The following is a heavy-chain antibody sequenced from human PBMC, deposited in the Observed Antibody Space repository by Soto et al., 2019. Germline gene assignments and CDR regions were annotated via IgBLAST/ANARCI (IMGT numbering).Heavy chain of an antibody. CDR2: ISYDGSNK. D-gene: IGHD2-21*02. Sequence: GGSLRLSCAASGFTLRSYWMSWVRQAPGKGLEWVAVISYDGSNKYYADSVKGRFTISRDNSKNTLYLQMNSLRAEDTAVYYCAKDGDEGSYYYYYGMDVWGQGTTVTVSS. CDR3: AKDGDEGSYYYYYGMDV. CDR1: GFTLRSYW. J-gene: IGHJ6*02. V-gene: IGHV3-30*18.